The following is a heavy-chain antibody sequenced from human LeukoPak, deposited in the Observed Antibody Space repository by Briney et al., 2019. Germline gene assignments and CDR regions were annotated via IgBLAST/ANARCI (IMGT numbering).Heavy chain of an antibody. J-gene: IGHJ6*03. CDR2: LYYSGST. V-gene: IGHV4-39*07. CDR3: ARARGSVAGPRYWNYYMDV. Sequence: SETLSLTCTVSSGSISISDYYWGWIRQPPGKGLEWIGSLYYSGSTYYNPSLRSRVSISVDTSKNQFSLRLSSVTVADTAVYYCARARGSVAGPRYWNYYMDVWGKGTTVTVSS. CDR1: SGSISISDYY. D-gene: IGHD6-19*01.